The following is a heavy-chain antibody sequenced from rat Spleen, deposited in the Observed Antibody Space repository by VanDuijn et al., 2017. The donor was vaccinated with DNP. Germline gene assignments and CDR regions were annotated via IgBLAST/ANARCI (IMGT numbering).Heavy chain of an antibody. CDR2: ISTSDSRT. CDR1: GFTFSNYG. V-gene: IGHV5S13*01. D-gene: IGHD1-1*01. J-gene: IGHJ2*01. Sequence: EVQLVESGGGLVQPGRSLKLSCEVSGFTFSNYGMAWVRQAPKKGLEWVATISTSDSRTYYPDSVKGRFTISRDNAKSNLYLQMNSLKSEDTATYYCASTVVTLFDYWGQGVMVTVSS. CDR3: ASTVVTLFDY.